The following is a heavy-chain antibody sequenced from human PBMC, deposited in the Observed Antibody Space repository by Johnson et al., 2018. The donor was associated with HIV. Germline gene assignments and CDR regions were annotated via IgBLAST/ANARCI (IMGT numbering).Heavy chain of an antibody. J-gene: IGHJ3*02. D-gene: IGHD3-16*01. CDR2: ISYDGSNK. CDR3: AKDGAGPDAFDI. Sequence: QVQLVESGGGVVQPGRSLRLSCAASGFTLSSYAMHWVRQAPGKGLEWVAVISYDGSNKYYADSVKGRFTISRDNSKNTLYLQMNSLRAEDTAVYYCAKDGAGPDAFDIWGQGTMVTVSS. CDR1: GFTLSSYA. V-gene: IGHV3-30-3*01.